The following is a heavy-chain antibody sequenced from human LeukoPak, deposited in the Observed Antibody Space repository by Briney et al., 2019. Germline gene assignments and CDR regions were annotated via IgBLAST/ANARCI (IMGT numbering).Heavy chain of an antibody. Sequence: GGSLRLSCAASGFTFSSYWMHWVRQAPGKGLVWVSCIKSDGSSTTYADSVKGRFTISRDNAKNTLHLQMNSLRAEDAAVYYCARDSSSWYYDYWGQGTLVTVSS. D-gene: IGHD6-13*01. V-gene: IGHV3-74*03. CDR1: GFTFSSYW. CDR2: IKSDGSST. J-gene: IGHJ4*02. CDR3: ARDSSSWYYDY.